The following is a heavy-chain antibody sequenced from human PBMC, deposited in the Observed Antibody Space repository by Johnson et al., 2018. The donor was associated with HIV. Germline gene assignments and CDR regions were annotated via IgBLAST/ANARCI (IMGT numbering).Heavy chain of an antibody. CDR2: ISSSGDII. D-gene: IGHD4-17*01. CDR1: GFTFSSYA. J-gene: IGHJ3*02. Sequence: MLLVESGGGVVQPGRSLRLSCAASGFTFSSYAMHWVRQAPGKGLEWLSFISSSGDIIRYADSVKGRFTISRDNAKNSLILQMNSLRDEDTAGYYCARRTVTALFDIWGQGTLVTVSS. CDR3: ARRTVTALFDI. V-gene: IGHV3-48*02.